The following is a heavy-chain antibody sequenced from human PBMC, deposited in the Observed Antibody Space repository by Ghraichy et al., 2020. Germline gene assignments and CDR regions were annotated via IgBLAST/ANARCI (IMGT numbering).Heavy chain of an antibody. V-gene: IGHV3-9*01. Sequence: SLNISCAASGFTFDDYAMHWVRQAPGKGLEWVSGISWNSGSIGYADSVKGRFTISRDNAKNSLYLQMNSLRAEDTALYYCAKDRVPYYYYDSSGYYYKRYFQHWGQGTLVTVSS. CDR3: AKDRVPYYYYDSSGYYYKRYFQH. CDR1: GFTFDDYA. J-gene: IGHJ1*01. CDR2: ISWNSGSI. D-gene: IGHD3-22*01.